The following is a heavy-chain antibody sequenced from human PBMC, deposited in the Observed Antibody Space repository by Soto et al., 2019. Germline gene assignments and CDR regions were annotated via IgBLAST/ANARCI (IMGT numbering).Heavy chain of an antibody. CDR1: GGSVSSGGNY. J-gene: IGHJ4*02. CDR2: VHDTGTT. D-gene: IGHD6-6*01. Sequence: QLQLQESGPGLVKPSETLSLTCAVSGGSVSSGGNYWGWIRQSPGKGLEWIGSVHDTGTTHYNPSLTSRVTISVDTSKNQFSLNFISVTAADTAVYYCARGLSSPSAAGVWGQGTLVTVSS. CDR3: ARGLSSPSAAGV. V-gene: IGHV4-39*01.